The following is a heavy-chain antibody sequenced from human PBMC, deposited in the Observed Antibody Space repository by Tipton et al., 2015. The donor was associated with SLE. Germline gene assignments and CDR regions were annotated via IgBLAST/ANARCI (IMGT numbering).Heavy chain of an antibody. V-gene: IGHV3-23*01. D-gene: IGHD5-12*01. CDR2: ISGSGGST. CDR3: ARVATDYYYYYYYMDV. CDR1: GFTFNGYA. Sequence: SLRLSCAASGFTFNGYAMSWVRQAPGKGLEWVSVISGSGGSTYYADSVKGRFTISRDNSRNTLYLQMNSLRAEDAAVYYCARVATDYYYYYYYMDVWGKGTTVTVSS. J-gene: IGHJ6*03.